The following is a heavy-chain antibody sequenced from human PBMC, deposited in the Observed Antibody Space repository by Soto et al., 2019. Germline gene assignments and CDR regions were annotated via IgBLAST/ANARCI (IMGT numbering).Heavy chain of an antibody. Sequence: GGSLRLSCAASGFTFSSYGMHWVRQAPGKGLEWAAVIWYDGSNKYYADSVKGRFTISRDNSKNTLYLQMNSLRAEDTAVYYCARWELNYYYYREGGMDVWGQGTTVTVSS. CDR1: GFTFSSYG. V-gene: IGHV3-33*01. CDR3: ARWELNYYYYREGGMDV. J-gene: IGHJ6*02. D-gene: IGHD1-26*01. CDR2: IWYDGSNK.